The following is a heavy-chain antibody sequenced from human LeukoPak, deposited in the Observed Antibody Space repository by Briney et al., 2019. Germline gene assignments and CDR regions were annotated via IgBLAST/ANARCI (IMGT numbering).Heavy chain of an antibody. CDR1: GFTFSNYA. D-gene: IGHD6-25*01. CDR2: ISGSGIGT. Sequence: GGSLRLSCAASGFTFSNYAMSWVRQAPGKGLEWVSGISGSGIGTYYADSVKGRFTISRDNSKNTLYLQMNSLTAEDTAVYFCAGRHSIGWFFDNWGQGTLVTVSS. CDR3: AGRHSIGWFFDN. J-gene: IGHJ4*02. V-gene: IGHV3-23*01.